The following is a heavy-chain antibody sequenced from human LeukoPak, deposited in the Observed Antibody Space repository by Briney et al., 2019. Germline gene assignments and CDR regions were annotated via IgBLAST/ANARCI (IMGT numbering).Heavy chain of an antibody. Sequence: ASVKVSCKASGYTFTGYYMHWVRQAPGQGLEWMGIINPSGSSTRYAQKFQGRVTMTRDMSTSTVYMELSSLRSEDTAVYYCARDLYHRYYDNSGYAFDYWGQGTLVTVSS. D-gene: IGHD3-22*01. V-gene: IGHV1-46*01. J-gene: IGHJ4*02. CDR3: ARDLYHRYYDNSGYAFDY. CDR2: INPSGSST. CDR1: GYTFTGYY.